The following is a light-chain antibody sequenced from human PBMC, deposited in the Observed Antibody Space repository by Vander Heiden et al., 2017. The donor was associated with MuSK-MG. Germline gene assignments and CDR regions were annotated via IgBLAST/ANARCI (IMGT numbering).Light chain of an antibody. CDR1: QSVGSY. V-gene: IGKV3-11*01. J-gene: IGKJ5*01. Sequence: EIVLTQSPVTLSLSPGESATLSCRASQSVGSYLAWYQKKPGQAPRLLMYDASNRATGIKARFSGSGDGTDFNLTINSREPEDFAVYYCQQRRNGPPFVTFGQGTRLEIK. CDR2: DAS. CDR3: QQRRNGPPFVT.